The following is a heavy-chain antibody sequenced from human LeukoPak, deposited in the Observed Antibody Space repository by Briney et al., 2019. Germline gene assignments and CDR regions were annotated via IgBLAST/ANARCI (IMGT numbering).Heavy chain of an antibody. V-gene: IGHV4-34*01. CDR2: INHSGST. CDR1: GGSFSGYY. CDR3: ARLAPSGWYDY. D-gene: IGHD6-19*01. Sequence: PSETLSLTCAVYGGSFSGYYWSWIRQPPGKGLEWIGEINHSGSTNYNPSLKSRVTISVDTSKNQFSLKLSSVTAADRAVYYCARLAPSGWYDYWGQGTVVTVFS. J-gene: IGHJ4*02.